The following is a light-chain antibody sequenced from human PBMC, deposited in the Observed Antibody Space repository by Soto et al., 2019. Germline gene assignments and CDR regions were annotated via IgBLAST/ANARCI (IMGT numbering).Light chain of an antibody. CDR2: DAS. Sequence: EIVLTQSPATLSLSPGERATLSCRASQSISSHLAWYQQKPGQAPRLLIYDASNRATGIPARFSGGGSGTDFTLTISSLEPEDFAVYYCRQRNNWPLTFGGGTKVEIK. CDR1: QSISSH. V-gene: IGKV3-11*01. J-gene: IGKJ4*01. CDR3: RQRNNWPLT.